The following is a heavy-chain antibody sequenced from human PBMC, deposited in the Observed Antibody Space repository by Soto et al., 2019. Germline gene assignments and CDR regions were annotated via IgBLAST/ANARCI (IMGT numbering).Heavy chain of an antibody. Sequence: EVQLVESGGVLVQPGGSLRLSCAASGFTFSSHWMHWVRQAPGKGLVWVSRINSDGSRINYADSVKVRLTISRDNAKNTVYLQMNSLRAEDTAVYICARGASGRYYVDVWGKGTTVTVSS. J-gene: IGHJ6*03. CDR3: ARGASGRYYVDV. V-gene: IGHV3-74*01. CDR2: INSDGSRI. D-gene: IGHD3-10*01. CDR1: GFTFSSHW.